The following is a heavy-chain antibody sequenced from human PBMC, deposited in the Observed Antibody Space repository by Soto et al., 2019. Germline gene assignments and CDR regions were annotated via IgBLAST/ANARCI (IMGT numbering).Heavy chain of an antibody. Sequence: QITLKESGPTLVKPTQTLTLTCTFSGFSLSTSGVGVGWIRQPPGKALEWLALIYWDDDKRYSPSLRSRLTISKDTSKTQVVLTMTNXXXVXXXXXXXXXXXXXXXXXXXXXSHYYYGMDVWGQGTTVTVSS. J-gene: IGHJ6*02. CDR1: GFSLSTSGVG. V-gene: IGHV2-5*02. CDR2: IYWDDDK. CDR3: XXXXXXXXXXXXXXSHYYYGMDV.